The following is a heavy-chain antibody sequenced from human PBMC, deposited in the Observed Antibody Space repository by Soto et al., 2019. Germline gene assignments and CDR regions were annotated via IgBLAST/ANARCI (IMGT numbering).Heavy chain of an antibody. CDR2: ITDTGGDA. V-gene: IGHV3-23*01. J-gene: IGHJ4*02. Sequence: GGSLRLSCIASGLTFGSRAMSWVRQAPGEGLQWVSTITDTGGDAKYADSVRGRFVISRDNSKKTLYLQMTSLTAEDSAMYFCARGSTDSYPGSRIFDFWGRGTLVTVSS. CDR3: ARGSTDSYPGSRIFDF. CDR1: GLTFGSRA. D-gene: IGHD3-10*01.